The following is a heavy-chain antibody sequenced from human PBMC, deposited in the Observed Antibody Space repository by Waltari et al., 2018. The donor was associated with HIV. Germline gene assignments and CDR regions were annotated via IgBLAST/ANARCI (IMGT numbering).Heavy chain of an antibody. CDR3: TRAQSHVHGLDV. Sequence: QVQLVQSGAALKQSGAPVKVTCKPSRYTFTASYIHWVRQAPGQGLEWMGWININSGGTNFSQKFRGRVTLTRDTSISTAYMQLSSLGSDDTAIYYCTRAQSHVHGLDVWGQGTTVTVSS. CDR1: RYTFTASY. CDR2: ININSGGT. J-gene: IGHJ6*02. V-gene: IGHV1-2*02.